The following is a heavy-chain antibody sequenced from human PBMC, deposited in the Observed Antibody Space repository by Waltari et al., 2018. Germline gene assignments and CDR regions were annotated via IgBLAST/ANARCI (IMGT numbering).Heavy chain of an antibody. CDR3: ARRRVNNWFDP. CDR2: IYHSESI. J-gene: IGHJ5*02. CDR1: GYSISSGYY. V-gene: IGHV4-38-2*01. Sequence: QVQLQESGPGLVKPSETLSLTCAVSGYSISSGYYWGWIRQPPGKGLEWIGSIYHSESIYYNPSLKSRVTISVDTSKNQFSLKLSSVTAADTAVYYCARRRVNNWFDPWGQGTLVTVSS.